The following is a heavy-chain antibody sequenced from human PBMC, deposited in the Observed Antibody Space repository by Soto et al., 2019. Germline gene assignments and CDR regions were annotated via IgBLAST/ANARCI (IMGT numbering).Heavy chain of an antibody. V-gene: IGHV4-34*01. J-gene: IGHJ4*02. CDR1: GGSFSGYY. D-gene: IGHD2-15*01. Sequence: PSETLSLSCAVYGGSFSGYYWSWIRQPPGKGLEWIGEINHSGSTNYNPSLKSRVTISVDTSKNQFSLKLSSVTAADTAVYYCARMRVVVYLIGNFQDRGQATLVTVSS. CDR2: INHSGST. CDR3: ARMRVVVYLIGNFQD.